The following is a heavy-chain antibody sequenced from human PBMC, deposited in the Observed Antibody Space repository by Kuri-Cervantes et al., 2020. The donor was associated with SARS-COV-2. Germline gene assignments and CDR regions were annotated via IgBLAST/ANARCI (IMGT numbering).Heavy chain of an antibody. Sequence: GESLKISCAAPGLILSDHYMEWVRQAPGKGLGWVGRSRNKDNSYTTEYAASAKGRFSISRDESKNLLYLQMNSLKTEDTAVYYCAKHRLSGSISAGGMDVWGQGTTVTVSS. V-gene: IGHV3-72*01. D-gene: IGHD3-3*02. J-gene: IGHJ6*02. CDR2: SRNKDNSYTT. CDR1: GLILSDHY. CDR3: AKHRLSGSISAGGMDV.